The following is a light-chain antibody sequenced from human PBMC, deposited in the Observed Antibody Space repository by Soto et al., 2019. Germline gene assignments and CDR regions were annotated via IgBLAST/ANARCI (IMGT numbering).Light chain of an antibody. J-gene: IGLJ2*01. Sequence: QSALTQPPSASGSPGQSVTISCTGTSSDVGGHNHVSWYQHHPGKVPKLIIYEVIKRPSGVPDRFSGSKSGNTASLTVSGLQAEDEADYYCSSYAAGNTVLFGGGTKLTVL. CDR2: EVI. CDR3: SSYAAGNTVL. CDR1: SSDVGGHNH. V-gene: IGLV2-8*01.